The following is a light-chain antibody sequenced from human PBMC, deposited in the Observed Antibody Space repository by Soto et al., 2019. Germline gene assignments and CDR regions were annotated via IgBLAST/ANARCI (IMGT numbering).Light chain of an antibody. CDR2: AAS. V-gene: IGKV1-6*01. CDR3: LQDYNYPFT. Sequence: AIPMTQSPSSLSASVGDRVTITCRASQGIRNDLGWYQQKPGKAPKLLIYAASSLQSGVPSRFSGSGSGTDFTLTISRLQPEDFATYYCLQDYNYPFTFGPGTKVDI. CDR1: QGIRND. J-gene: IGKJ3*01.